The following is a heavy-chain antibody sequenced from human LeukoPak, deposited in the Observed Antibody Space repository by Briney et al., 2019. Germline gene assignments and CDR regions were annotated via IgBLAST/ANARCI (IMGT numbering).Heavy chain of an antibody. Sequence: GSLRLSCAASGFTVSSNYMSWVRQAPGKGLEWVSVIYSGGSTYYADSVKGRFTISRDNSKNTLYLQMSSLRAEDTAVYYCASEQSSWGDAFDIWGQGTMVTVSS. CDR2: IYSGGST. J-gene: IGHJ3*02. D-gene: IGHD2-15*01. CDR3: ASEQSSWGDAFDI. CDR1: GFTVSSNY. V-gene: IGHV3-66*01.